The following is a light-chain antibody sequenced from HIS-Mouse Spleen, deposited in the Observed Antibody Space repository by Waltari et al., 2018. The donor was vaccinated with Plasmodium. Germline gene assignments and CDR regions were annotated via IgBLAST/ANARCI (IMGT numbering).Light chain of an antibody. V-gene: IGKV1-39*01. CDR1: KSISSY. Sequence: DIQMTQSPSSLSASVGDRVTITCLASKSISSYLNWYQQKPGEAPNLLVSAASSLQSGVPSRFSGSGSGTDFTLTISSLQPEDFATDYCQQSYSTWTFGQGTKVEIK. CDR3: QQSYSTWT. CDR2: AAS. J-gene: IGKJ1*01.